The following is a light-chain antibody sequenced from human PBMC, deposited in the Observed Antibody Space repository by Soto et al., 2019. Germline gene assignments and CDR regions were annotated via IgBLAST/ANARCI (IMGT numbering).Light chain of an antibody. CDR2: DAS. CDR3: QQYDNLPLT. CDR1: QDISNY. V-gene: IGKV1-33*01. Sequence: IQMTQSPSSLSASVGDRVTITRRASQDISNYLNWYQQKPGKAPKLLIYDASNLETGVPSRFSGSGSGTDFTFTISSLQPEDIATYYCQQYDNLPLTFGGGTKVDIK. J-gene: IGKJ4*01.